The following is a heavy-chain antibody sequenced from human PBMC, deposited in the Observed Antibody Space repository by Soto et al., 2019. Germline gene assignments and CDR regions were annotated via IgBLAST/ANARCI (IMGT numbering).Heavy chain of an antibody. CDR2: IKQDGSEK. Sequence: PGGSLRLSCAASGFTFSSYWMSWVRQAPGKGLEWVANIKQDGSEKYYVDSVKGRFTISRDNAKNSLYLQMNSLRAEDTAVYYCARDHTYYDILTGYSYYYYYGMDVWGQGTTVTAP. CDR1: GFTFSSYW. D-gene: IGHD3-9*01. J-gene: IGHJ6*02. V-gene: IGHV3-7*03. CDR3: ARDHTYYDILTGYSYYYYYGMDV.